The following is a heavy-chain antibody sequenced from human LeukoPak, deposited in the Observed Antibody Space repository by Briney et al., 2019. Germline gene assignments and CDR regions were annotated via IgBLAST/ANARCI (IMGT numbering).Heavy chain of an antibody. CDR3: ARDGTYTDYDPDFDI. V-gene: IGHV3-7*04. D-gene: IGHD5-12*01. CDR1: GFTFSRYW. Sequence: PGGSLTLSCAASGFTFSRYWMSWVRQAPGKGLEWLANIKQDGSEKYYVDSVKGRFTISRDNAKNSLYLQMNSLRAEDTAVFYCARDGTYTDYDPDFDIWGQGTLVTVSS. CDR2: IKQDGSEK. J-gene: IGHJ4*02.